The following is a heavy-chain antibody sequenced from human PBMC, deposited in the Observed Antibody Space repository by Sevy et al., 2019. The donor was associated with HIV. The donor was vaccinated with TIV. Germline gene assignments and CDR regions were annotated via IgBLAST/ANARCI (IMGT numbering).Heavy chain of an antibody. D-gene: IGHD5-18*01. CDR3: ARDAGYNTVWYPGY. J-gene: IGHJ4*02. Sequence: GGSLRLSCAASGFSFSTHGMHWVRQAPGKGLEWVAVISFDGSDKYYSESVKGRFTISRDNSKNTLLLQMSSLRAEDTAVYYCARDAGYNTVWYPGYWGQGTLVTISS. V-gene: IGHV3-30*03. CDR1: GFSFSTHG. CDR2: ISFDGSDK.